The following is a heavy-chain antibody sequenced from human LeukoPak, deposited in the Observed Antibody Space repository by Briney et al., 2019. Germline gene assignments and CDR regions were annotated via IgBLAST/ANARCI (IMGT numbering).Heavy chain of an antibody. D-gene: IGHD2-15*01. Sequence: ASVKVSCKASGYTFTGYYMHWVRQAPGQGLEWMGWISAYNGNTNYAQKLQGRVTMTTDTSTSTAYMELRSLRSDDTAVYYCAREHGLYCSGGSCYSEYYGMDVWGQGTTVTVSS. CDR1: GYTFTGYY. CDR2: ISAYNGNT. CDR3: AREHGLYCSGGSCYSEYYGMDV. J-gene: IGHJ6*02. V-gene: IGHV1-18*04.